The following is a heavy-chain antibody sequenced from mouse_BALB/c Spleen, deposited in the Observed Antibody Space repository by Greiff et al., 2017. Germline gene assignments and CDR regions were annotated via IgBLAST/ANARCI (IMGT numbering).Heavy chain of an antibody. CDR2: IDPENGDT. CDR1: GFNIKDYY. J-gene: IGHJ2*01. V-gene: IGHV14-4*02. Sequence: VQLQQSGAELVRSGASVKLSCTASGFNIKDYYMHWVQQRPEQGLEWIGWIDPENGDTEYAPKFQGKATMTADTSSNTAYLQLSSLTSEDTAVYYCNSLLYDEGYWGQGTTLTVSS. CDR3: NSLLYDEGY. D-gene: IGHD2-3*01.